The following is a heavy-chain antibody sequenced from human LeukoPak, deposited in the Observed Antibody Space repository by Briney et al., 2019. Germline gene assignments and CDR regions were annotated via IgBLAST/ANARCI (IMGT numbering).Heavy chain of an antibody. V-gene: IGHV4-4*07. CDR1: GGSITSYY. CDR2: IYITGST. J-gene: IGHJ4*02. CDR3: ARPGGYGSGSFYYFDY. Sequence: PSETLSLTCTVSGGSITSYYWSWIRQSAGKGLEWIGRIYITGSTTYNPSLKSRVTMSLDTSKNQFSLKLSSVTAADTAVYYCARPGGYGSGSFYYFDYWGQGTLVTVSS. D-gene: IGHD3-10*01.